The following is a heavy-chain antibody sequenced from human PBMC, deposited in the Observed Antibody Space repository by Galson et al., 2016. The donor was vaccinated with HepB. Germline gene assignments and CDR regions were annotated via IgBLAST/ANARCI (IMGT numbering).Heavy chain of an antibody. J-gene: IGHJ3*02. Sequence: SVKVSCKASAFTFTDSAVQWVRQARGQRLEWIGWIVVGSSNTNYAQKFQERVTISRDKPKNTLYLQMNNLRAEDTGVYYCAGDRGVTHAFDIWGLGTMVTVSS. V-gene: IGHV1-58*01. CDR2: IVVGSSNT. D-gene: IGHD3-10*01. CDR1: AFTFTDSA. CDR3: AGDRGVTHAFDI.